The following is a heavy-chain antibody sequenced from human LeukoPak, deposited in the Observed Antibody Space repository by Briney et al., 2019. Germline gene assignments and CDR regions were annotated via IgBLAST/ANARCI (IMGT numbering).Heavy chain of an antibody. V-gene: IGHV4-39*07. J-gene: IGHJ4*02. CDR2: MHYSGST. CDR1: GGSISSTTHY. Sequence: SETLSLTCTVSGGSISSTTHYWSWIRQPPGKGLEWIGSMHYSGSTYYNPSLKSRVTISVDTSKNQFSLKLTSVTAADTAVYYCARGHSSLIDYWGQGTLVTVSS. CDR3: ARGHSSLIDY. D-gene: IGHD6-13*01.